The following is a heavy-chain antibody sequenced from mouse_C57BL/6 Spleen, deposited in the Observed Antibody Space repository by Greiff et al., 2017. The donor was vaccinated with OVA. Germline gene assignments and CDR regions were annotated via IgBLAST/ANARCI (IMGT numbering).Heavy chain of an antibody. CDR2: IYPGDGDT. Sequence: LEESGAELVKPGASVTISCKASGYAFSSYWMNWVKQRPGKGLEWIGQIYPGDGDTNYNGKFKGTATLTADKSSSTAYMQLSSLTSEDSAVYFCARCDGYYPWFAYWGQGTLVTVSA. J-gene: IGHJ3*01. CDR3: ARCDGYYPWFAY. D-gene: IGHD2-3*01. CDR1: GYAFSSYW. V-gene: IGHV1-80*01.